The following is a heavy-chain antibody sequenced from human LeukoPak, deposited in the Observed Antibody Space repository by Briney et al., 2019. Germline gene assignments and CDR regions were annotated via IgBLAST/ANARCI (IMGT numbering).Heavy chain of an antibody. V-gene: IGHV1-69*13. Sequence: SVKVSCKASGGTFSSYAISWVRQAPGQGLEWMGGIIPIFGTANYAQKFQGRVTITADESTSTAYMELSSLRSEDTAVYYCVRVYHDGSFESGNWFDPWGQGTLVTVSS. CDR1: GGTFSSYA. D-gene: IGHD3-22*01. CDR2: IIPIFGTA. J-gene: IGHJ5*02. CDR3: VRVYHDGSFESGNWFDP.